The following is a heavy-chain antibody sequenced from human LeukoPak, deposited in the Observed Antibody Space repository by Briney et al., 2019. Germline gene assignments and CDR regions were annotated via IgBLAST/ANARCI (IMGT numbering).Heavy chain of an antibody. CDR1: GFTFSSYW. J-gene: IGHJ6*03. D-gene: IGHD5-18*01. V-gene: IGHV3-74*01. CDR2: MNDDGSST. CDR3: AREGYGPDYYMDV. Sequence: GGSLRLSCAASGFTFSSYWMHWVRQAPGKGLVWVSRMNDDGSSTSYADSLKGRFTISRDNAKNTLYLHMSNLRAEDTAVYYCAREGYGPDYYMDVWGKGTTVTISS.